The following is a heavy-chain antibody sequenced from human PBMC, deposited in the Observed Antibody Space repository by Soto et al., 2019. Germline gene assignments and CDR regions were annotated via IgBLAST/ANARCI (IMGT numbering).Heavy chain of an antibody. D-gene: IGHD2-15*01. Sequence: ASVKVSCKASGGTFSSYAISWVRHAPGQGLEWMGGITPIFGTANYAQKFQGRVTITADESTSTAYMELSSLRSEDTAVYYCARDSLEPSLEFGLPGVVVHAFDSWGQGTMVTVSS. CDR2: ITPIFGTA. V-gene: IGHV1-69*13. J-gene: IGHJ3*02. CDR3: ARDSLEPSLEFGLPGVVVHAFDS. CDR1: GGTFSSYA.